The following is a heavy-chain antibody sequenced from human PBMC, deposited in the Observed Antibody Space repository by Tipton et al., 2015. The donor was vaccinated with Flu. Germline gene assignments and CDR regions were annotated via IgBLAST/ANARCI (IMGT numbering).Heavy chain of an antibody. J-gene: IGHJ4*02. Sequence: TLSLTCSVSGYSIRSAYYWGWVRRPPGKGLEWIGTIYHSGTTYYNPSLKSRLTISVDTSKNQFSLRLSSVTVAATAVYYCARHTGDSVRGVIDYWGQGTLVTVSS. D-gene: IGHD3-10*02. CDR1: GYSIRSAYY. V-gene: IGHV4-38-2*01. CDR2: IYHSGTT. CDR3: ARHTGDSVRGVIDY.